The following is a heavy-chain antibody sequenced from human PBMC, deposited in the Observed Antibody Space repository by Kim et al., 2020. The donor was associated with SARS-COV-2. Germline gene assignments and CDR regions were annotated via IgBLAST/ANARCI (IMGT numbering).Heavy chain of an antibody. CDR3: ARGVMDYGDYCINL. Sequence: NPSLQSRVTISVDTSKNQFSLKLSSVTAADTAVYYCARGVMDYGDYCINLWGQGTLVTVSS. D-gene: IGHD4-17*01. J-gene: IGHJ4*02. V-gene: IGHV4-31*02.